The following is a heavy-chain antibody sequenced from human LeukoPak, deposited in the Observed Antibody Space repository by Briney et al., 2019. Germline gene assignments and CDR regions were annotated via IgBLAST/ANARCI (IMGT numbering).Heavy chain of an antibody. CDR1: GDSISSGSFY. V-gene: IGHV4-61*02. Sequence: SETLSLTCSVSGDSISSGSFYWSWIRQPAGRGLEWIGRIYPSGSTNYNPSLESRVTTSVDTSKNQFSLKLYSVTAADTAVYYCARDVLAAAGTFDYWGQGALVTVSS. CDR3: ARDVLAAAGTFDY. D-gene: IGHD6-13*01. CDR2: IYPSGST. J-gene: IGHJ4*02.